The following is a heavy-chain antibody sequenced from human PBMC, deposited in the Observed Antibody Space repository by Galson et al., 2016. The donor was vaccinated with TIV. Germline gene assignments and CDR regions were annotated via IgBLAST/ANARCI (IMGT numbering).Heavy chain of an antibody. D-gene: IGHD2-8*01. Sequence: VKVSCKVFGYTFTDYYLHWMQQAPGKGFEWMGHVDPEDGKTNYAAKFQGRVTMTADTSTDTAYMELSGLRSEDTAIYFCTTVRLRGSGGMDVWGQGTTVFVSS. CDR3: TTVRLRGSGGMDV. J-gene: IGHJ6*02. CDR1: GYTFTDYY. V-gene: IGHV1-69-2*01. CDR2: VDPEDGKT.